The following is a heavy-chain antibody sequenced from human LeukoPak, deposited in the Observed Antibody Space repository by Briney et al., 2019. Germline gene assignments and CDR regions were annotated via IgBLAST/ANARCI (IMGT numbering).Heavy chain of an antibody. V-gene: IGHV4-34*01. CDR1: GGSFSGYY. D-gene: IGHD6-25*01. CDR3: ARGRKRLYFQH. J-gene: IGHJ1*01. Sequence: SETLSLTCAVYGGSFSGYYWSWIRQPPGKGLEWIGEINHSGSTNYNPSLKSRVTISVDTSKNQFSLKLSSVTAADTAVYYCARGRKRLYFQHWGQGTLVTVSS. CDR2: INHSGST.